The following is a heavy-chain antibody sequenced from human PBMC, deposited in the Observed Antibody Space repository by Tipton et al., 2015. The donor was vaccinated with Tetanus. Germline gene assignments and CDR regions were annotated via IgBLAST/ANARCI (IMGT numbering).Heavy chain of an antibody. Sequence: QLVQSGAEVKKPGSSVKVSCKASGGTFSSYAISWVRQAPGQGLEWMGGIIPIFGTANYAQKFQGRVTITADESTSPAYMELSGLRSEDTAVYYCARDRFVSSSSYNWFDPWGQGTLVTVSS. V-gene: IGHV1-69*01. CDR2: IIPIFGTA. D-gene: IGHD6-6*01. J-gene: IGHJ5*02. CDR3: ARDRFVSSSSYNWFDP. CDR1: GGTFSSYA.